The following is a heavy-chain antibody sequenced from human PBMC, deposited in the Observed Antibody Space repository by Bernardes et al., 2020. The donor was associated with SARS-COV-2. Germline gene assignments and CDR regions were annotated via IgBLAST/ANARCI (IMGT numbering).Heavy chain of an antibody. Sequence: SETLSLTCAVSGDSVSNGDYFLSWIRQAPGQGLEWIGYIYFTGTTYYSPSLKSRVSISVDTSKNQVSLTLTSMTAADTAIYYCAKVLSVASTYYFDCWGQGTLVTVSS. J-gene: IGHJ4*02. CDR3: AKVLSVASTYYFDC. V-gene: IGHV4-30-4*01. D-gene: IGHD5-12*01. CDR1: GDSVSNGDYF. CDR2: IYFTGTT.